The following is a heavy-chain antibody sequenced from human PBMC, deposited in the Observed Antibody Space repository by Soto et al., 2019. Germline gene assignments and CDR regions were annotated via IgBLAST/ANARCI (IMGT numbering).Heavy chain of an antibody. J-gene: IGHJ4*02. Sequence: EVQLLESGGGLVQPGGSLRLSCAASGFTFRSYAMSWVLQAPGRGLECVSSIDGSGAGAYYADSVKGRFTISRDNSKRALDLQLNTLRAEDTAVYYWADGYILTGSKEGLDYWGQGTLVTVSS. CDR1: GFTFRSYA. D-gene: IGHD3-9*01. V-gene: IGHV3-23*01. CDR2: IDGSGAGA. CDR3: ADGYILTGSKEGLDY.